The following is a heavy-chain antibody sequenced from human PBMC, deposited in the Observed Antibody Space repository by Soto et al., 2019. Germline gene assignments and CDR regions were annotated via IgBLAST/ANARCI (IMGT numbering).Heavy chain of an antibody. V-gene: IGHV4-31*03. CDR3: ARGEVGGYSSPFDY. Sequence: PSETLSLTCTVSGGSISSGGYYWSWIRQHPGKGLEWIGYIYYSGSTYYNPSLKSRVTISVDTSKNQFSLKLSSVTAADTAVYYCARGEVGGYSSPFDYWGQGTLVTVSS. D-gene: IGHD5-18*01. CDR2: IYYSGST. CDR1: GGSISSGGYY. J-gene: IGHJ4*02.